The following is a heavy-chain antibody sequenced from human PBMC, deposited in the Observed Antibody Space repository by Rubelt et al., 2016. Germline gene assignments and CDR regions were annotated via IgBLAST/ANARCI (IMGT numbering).Heavy chain of an antibody. CDR2: ICFSGST. D-gene: IGHD6-6*01. J-gene: IGHJ4*02. CDR3: GRLMSIAFFDY. CDR1: GGSISSYY. V-gene: IGHV4-59*08. Sequence: QVQLQESGPGLVKPSETLSLTCTVSGGSISSYYWSWIRQPPGKGLEWIGSICFSGSTNYNPSLKSRFLIALDTCKNQCSLNLSSVTAAEAAVYYCGRLMSIAFFDYWGQGTLVTVSS.